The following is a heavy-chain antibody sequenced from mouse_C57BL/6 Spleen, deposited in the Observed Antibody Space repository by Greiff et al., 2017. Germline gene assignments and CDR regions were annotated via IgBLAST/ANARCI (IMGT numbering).Heavy chain of an antibody. CDR2: IDPEDGGT. D-gene: IGHD1-1*01. V-gene: IGHV14-1*01. CDR1: GFNIKDYY. Sequence: VQLQQSGAELVRPGASVKLSCTASGFNIKDYYMHWVKQRPEPGLEWIGRIDPEDGGTEYAPKFQGKATMTADTSSNTAYLQLSSLTSEDSAVYYCTLYFYGSSWFAYWGQGTLVTVSA. CDR3: TLYFYGSSWFAY. J-gene: IGHJ3*01.